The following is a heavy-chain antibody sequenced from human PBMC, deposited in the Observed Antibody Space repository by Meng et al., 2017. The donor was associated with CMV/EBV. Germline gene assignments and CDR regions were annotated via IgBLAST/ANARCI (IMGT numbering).Heavy chain of an antibody. Sequence: QVQPQESGPELVTPSQTLSLTCTFSGGSISSGDYYWSWIRQPPGKGLEWIGYIYYSGSTYYNPSLKSRVTISVDTSKNQFSLKLSSVTAADTAVYYCARVGRTSCYDYWGQGTLVTVSS. V-gene: IGHV4-30-4*08. D-gene: IGHD2-2*01. CDR1: GGSISSGDYY. CDR3: ARVGRTSCYDY. CDR2: IYYSGST. J-gene: IGHJ4*02.